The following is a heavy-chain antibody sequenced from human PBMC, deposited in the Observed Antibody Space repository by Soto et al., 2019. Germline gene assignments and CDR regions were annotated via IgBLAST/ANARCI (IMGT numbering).Heavy chain of an antibody. CDR2: ISGSGGST. J-gene: IGHJ5*02. D-gene: IGHD3-3*01. CDR3: AKDPPEWLFNWFDP. CDR1: GFTFSSYA. V-gene: IGHV3-23*01. Sequence: PGGPLRLSCAASGFTFSSYAMSWVRQAPGKGLEWVSAISGSGGSTYYADSVKGRFTISRDNSKNTLYLQMNSLKAEDTAVHYCAKDPPEWLFNWFDPWGQGPLVTVSS.